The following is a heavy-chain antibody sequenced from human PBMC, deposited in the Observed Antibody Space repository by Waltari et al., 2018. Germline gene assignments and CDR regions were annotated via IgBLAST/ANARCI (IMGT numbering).Heavy chain of an antibody. CDR1: VFHFIAYL. Sequence: EVHLVESGGGLVQPGGSLRLSCAVSVFHFIAYLMHWVRQAPGKGLVWVSRINNDGRSTSYADSMKGRFTVSRDNAKNTLYLQMNSLTVDDTAVYYCAKDQWFGAWGQGTLVTVSS. V-gene: IGHV3-74*01. J-gene: IGHJ5*02. CDR2: INNDGRST. CDR3: AKDQWFGA.